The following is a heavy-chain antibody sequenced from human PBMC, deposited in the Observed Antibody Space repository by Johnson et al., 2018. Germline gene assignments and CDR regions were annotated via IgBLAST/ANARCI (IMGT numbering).Heavy chain of an antibody. D-gene: IGHD3-22*01. CDR1: GFTFTSSA. J-gene: IGHJ3*02. Sequence: QLVQSGAEVKKPGTSVKVSCKASGFTFTSSAVQWVRQARGQRLEWIGWIVVGSGNTHYAQKFQERVTITRDMSTSTAYMELSSLGSEDTAVYYCAALSGGGWLGAFDIWGQGTMVTVSS. CDR3: AALSGGGWLGAFDI. CDR2: IVVGSGNT. V-gene: IGHV1-58*01.